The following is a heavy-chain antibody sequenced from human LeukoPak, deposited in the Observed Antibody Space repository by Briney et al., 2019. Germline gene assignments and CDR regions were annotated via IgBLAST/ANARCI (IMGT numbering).Heavy chain of an antibody. D-gene: IGHD6-19*01. CDR3: ARGGGSGWYSADNWFDP. CDR2: IYSGGST. Sequence: GSLRLSCAGSGFTGRSNLMSWVRQAPGKGLEWVSVIYSGGSTYYADSVKGRFTISRDQSKNTLYLQMNSLRAEDTAVYYCARGGGSGWYSADNWFDPWGQGALVTVSS. J-gene: IGHJ5*02. V-gene: IGHV3-66*01. CDR1: GFTGRSNL.